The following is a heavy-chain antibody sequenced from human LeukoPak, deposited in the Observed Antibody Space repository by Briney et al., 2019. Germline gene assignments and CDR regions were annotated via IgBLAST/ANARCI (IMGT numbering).Heavy chain of an antibody. CDR2: ILYDGSNQ. V-gene: IGHV3-30*18. CDR1: GFTFIDYG. CDR3: AKPRGGDSWAFDF. D-gene: IGHD2-21*02. Sequence: GGSLRLSCEASGFTFIDYGMHWVRQAPGKGVEWVAGILYDGSNQYYTDSVKGRLTISRDNSKNTLYLQMNSLRPADTAVYYCAKPRGGDSWAFDFWGQGTMVTVSS. J-gene: IGHJ3*01.